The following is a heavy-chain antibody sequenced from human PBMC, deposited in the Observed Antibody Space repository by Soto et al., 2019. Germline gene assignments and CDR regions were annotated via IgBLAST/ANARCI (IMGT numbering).Heavy chain of an antibody. CDR2: ISGSGGST. V-gene: IGHV3-23*01. CDR3: AKDQVTMIRRKDAEYFQH. D-gene: IGHD3-22*01. J-gene: IGHJ1*01. CDR1: GFTFSSYA. Sequence: GGSLRLSCAASGFTFSSYAMSWVRQAPGKGLEWVSAISGSGGSTYYADSVKGRFTISRDNSKNTLYLQMNSLRAEDTAVYYCAKDQVTMIRRKDAEYFQHWGQGTLVTVSS.